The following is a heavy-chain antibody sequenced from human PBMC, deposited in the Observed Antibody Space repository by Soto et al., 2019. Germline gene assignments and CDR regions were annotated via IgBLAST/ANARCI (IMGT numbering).Heavy chain of an antibody. Sequence: SETLSLTWTVSGGSISSRSYCWSWIRQPPGKGLEWIGNIYYSGSTNYNPSLKSRVTISVDTSKNQFSLKLSSVTAADTAVYYCARQIYHLDTWAHYYYYYYMDVWGKGTTVTVSS. J-gene: IGHJ6*03. CDR2: IYYSGST. CDR3: ARQIYHLDTWAHYYYYYYMDV. CDR1: GGSISSRSYC. D-gene: IGHD1-26*01. V-gene: IGHV4-39*01.